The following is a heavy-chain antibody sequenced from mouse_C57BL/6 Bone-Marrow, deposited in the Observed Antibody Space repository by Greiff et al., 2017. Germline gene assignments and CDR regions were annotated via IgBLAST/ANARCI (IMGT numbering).Heavy chain of an antibody. CDR3: AREPTIVTTVFYWYFDV. CDR1: GFTFSSYG. D-gene: IGHD2-5*01. CDR2: ISSGGSYT. V-gene: IGHV5-6*01. Sequence: EVQVVESGGDLVKPGGSLKLSCAASGFTFSSYGMSWVRQTPDKRLEWVATISSGGSYTYYPDSVKGRFTISRDNAKNTLYLQMSSLKSEDTAMYYCAREPTIVTTVFYWYFDVWGTGTTVTVSS. J-gene: IGHJ1*03.